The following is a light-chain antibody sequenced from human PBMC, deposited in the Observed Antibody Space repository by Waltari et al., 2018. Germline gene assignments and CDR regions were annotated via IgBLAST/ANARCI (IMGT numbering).Light chain of an antibody. CDR3: CLYMGGGISV. CDR2: TTN. V-gene: IGLV8-61*01. J-gene: IGLJ2*01. CDR1: SGSVSTRNL. Sequence: TVVTQEPSFSVSPGGTVTLTCGLTSGSVSTRNLPAWYQQTPGQAPRTLIYTTNTRSSGVPDRFSGSILGNKAALTITGAQADDECDYYCCLYMGGGISVFGGGTKLTVL.